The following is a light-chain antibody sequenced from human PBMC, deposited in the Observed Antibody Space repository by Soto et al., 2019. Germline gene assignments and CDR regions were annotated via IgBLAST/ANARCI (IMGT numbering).Light chain of an antibody. J-gene: IGKJ1*01. CDR2: KAS. V-gene: IGKV1-5*03. Sequence: DIQITQSPSTLSASIGDRVTVTCRASQSISSWLAWYQQKPGKAPKLLIYKASSLESGVPSRFTGSGFGTEFTLTISSXQPDDFATYYCQQYKSPTWTFGQGTKVDIK. CDR3: QQYKSPTWT. CDR1: QSISSW.